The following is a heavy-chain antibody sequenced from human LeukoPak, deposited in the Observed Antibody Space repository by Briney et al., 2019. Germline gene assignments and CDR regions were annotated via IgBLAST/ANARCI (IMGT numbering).Heavy chain of an antibody. CDR1: GGSFSGYY. J-gene: IGHJ4*02. CDR3: ARVGADTAMFYFDY. D-gene: IGHD5-18*01. CDR2: ISHSGGT. Sequence: SETLSLTCAVYGGSFSGYYWSWIRQPPGKGLEWIGEISHSGGTDYNPSLKSRVTISVDTSKNQFSLKLSSVTAADTAVYYCARVGADTAMFYFDYWGQGTLVTVSS. V-gene: IGHV4-34*01.